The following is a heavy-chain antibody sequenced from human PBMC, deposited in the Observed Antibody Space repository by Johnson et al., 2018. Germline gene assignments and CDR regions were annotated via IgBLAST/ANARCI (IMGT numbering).Heavy chain of an antibody. D-gene: IGHD3-16*02. CDR1: GFTFVAYA. Sequence: VQLVESGGGLVQPGRSLRLSCAASGFTFVAYAMQWVRQAPGKGLEWVSGISWNSGSIGYADSVKGRFTISRDNAKNSLYLQMHSLRAEDQALYYCAKDGGYQEPDRYYYRDVWGKGTTVTVSS. CDR2: ISWNSGSI. J-gene: IGHJ6*03. CDR3: AKDGGYQEPDRYYYRDV. V-gene: IGHV3-9*01.